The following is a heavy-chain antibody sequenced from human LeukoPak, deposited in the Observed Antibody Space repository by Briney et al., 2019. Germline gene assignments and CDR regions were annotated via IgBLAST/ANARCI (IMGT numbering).Heavy chain of an antibody. V-gene: IGHV1-46*01. J-gene: IGHJ3*02. CDR3: ARVSMGATYFRAFDI. CDR1: GYTFTSYY. Sequence: ASVKVSCKASGYTFTSYYMHWVRQAPGQGLEWMGMINPSGGGTGYAQRFQGRVTMTRDTSTSTVYMDLSSLRSEDTAVYYCARVSMGATYFRAFDIWGQGTMVTVSS. D-gene: IGHD1-26*01. CDR2: INPSGGGT.